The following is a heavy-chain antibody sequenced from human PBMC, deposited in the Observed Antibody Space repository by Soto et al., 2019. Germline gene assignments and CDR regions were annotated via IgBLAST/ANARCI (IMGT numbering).Heavy chain of an antibody. CDR1: GFTCSSYW. CDR2: IKSDGSST. CDR3: ARPGDGFDY. D-gene: IGHD3-10*01. J-gene: IGHJ4*02. Sequence: EVQLVESGGGLVQPGGSLRLSCAASGFTCSSYWMHWVRQAPGKGLVWVSRIKSDGSSTNYADSVKGRFTISRDNAKNTLYLQMNSLRAEDTAVYYCARPGDGFDYWGQGTLVTVSS. V-gene: IGHV3-74*01.